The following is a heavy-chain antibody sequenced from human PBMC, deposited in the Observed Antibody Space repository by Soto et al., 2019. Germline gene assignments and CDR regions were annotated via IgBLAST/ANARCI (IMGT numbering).Heavy chain of an antibody. J-gene: IGHJ4*02. CDR3: ASRMVRGVHLIDY. D-gene: IGHD3-10*01. CDR1: GGSISSSSYY. Sequence: SETLSLTCTVSGGSISSSSYYWGWIRQPPGKGLEWIGSIYYSGSTYYNPSLKSRVTISVDTSKNQFSLKLSSVTAADTAVYYCASRMVRGVHLIDYWGQGTLVTVSS. V-gene: IGHV4-39*01. CDR2: IYYSGST.